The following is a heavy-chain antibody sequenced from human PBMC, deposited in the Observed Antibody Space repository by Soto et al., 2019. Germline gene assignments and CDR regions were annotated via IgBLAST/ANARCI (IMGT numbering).Heavy chain of an antibody. J-gene: IGHJ3*01. CDR3: TRALRIVGDAFDL. CDR1: GFTFGDYP. Sequence: GGSLRLSCTTSGFTFGDYPMSWFRQAPGKGLEWISYIRTKTYGATTEYAASVKGRFTISRDDSNSIAYLQMNSLQTEDTAVYHCTRALRIVGDAFDLWGQGTVVTVSS. D-gene: IGHD3-3*01. V-gene: IGHV3-49*03. CDR2: IRTKTYGATT.